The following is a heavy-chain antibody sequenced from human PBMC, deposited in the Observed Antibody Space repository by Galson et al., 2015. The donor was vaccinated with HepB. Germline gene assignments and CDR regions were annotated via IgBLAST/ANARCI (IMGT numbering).Heavy chain of an antibody. CDR1: GFTFSSYD. J-gene: IGHJ5*02. Sequence: SLRLSCAASGFTFSSYDMHWVRQAPGKGLEWVVVISYDGSNKYYADSVKGRFTISRDNSKNTLYLQMNSLRAEDTAVYYCASPPGDYGPLHTWFDPWGQGTLVTVSS. D-gene: IGHD4-17*01. CDR3: ASPPGDYGPLHTWFDP. V-gene: IGHV3-30*04. CDR2: ISYDGSNK.